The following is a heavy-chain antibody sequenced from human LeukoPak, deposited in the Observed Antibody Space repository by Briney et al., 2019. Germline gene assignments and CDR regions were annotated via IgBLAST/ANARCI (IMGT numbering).Heavy chain of an antibody. D-gene: IGHD5-18*01. Sequence: PGGSLRLSCAASGFTFSSYWMHWVRQAPGKGLGWVSRINSDGSSTSYADSVKGRFTISRDNAKNTLYLQMNSLRAEDTAVYYCARDGDTAMVTVGWFDPWGQGTLVTVSS. CDR2: INSDGSST. J-gene: IGHJ5*02. CDR1: GFTFSSYW. V-gene: IGHV3-74*01. CDR3: ARDGDTAMVTVGWFDP.